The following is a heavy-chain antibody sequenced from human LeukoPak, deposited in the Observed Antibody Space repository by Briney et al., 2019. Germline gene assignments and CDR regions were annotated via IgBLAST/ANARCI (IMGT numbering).Heavy chain of an antibody. CDR3: AREAWGSSPFLIAVAGTVFDY. CDR2: IYSGGST. CDR1: GFTVSSNY. D-gene: IGHD6-19*01. Sequence: PGGSLRLSCAASGFTVSSNYMSWVRQAPGKGLEWVSVIYSGGSTYYADSVKGRFTISRDNSKNTLYLQMNSLRAEDTAVYYCAREAWGSSPFLIAVAGTVFDYWGQGTLVTVSS. J-gene: IGHJ4*02. V-gene: IGHV3-53*01.